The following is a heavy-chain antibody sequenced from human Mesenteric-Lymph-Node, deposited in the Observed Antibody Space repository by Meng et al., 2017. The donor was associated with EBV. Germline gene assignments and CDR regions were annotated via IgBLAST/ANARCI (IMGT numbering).Heavy chain of an antibody. J-gene: IGHJ5*02. Sequence: QVQVHQWGAGLVTPSETLSPTCSVDGGSFSGYYWSWIRQPPGKGLEWIGEVNHSGKTNYNPSLKSRVTISVDTSMNHFSLKLNSVTAADTTVYYCAREETLWFGDSVPITWFDPWGQGTLVTVS. D-gene: IGHD3-10*01. CDR2: VNHSGKT. V-gene: IGHV4-34*01. CDR1: GGSFSGYY. CDR3: AREETLWFGDSVPITWFDP.